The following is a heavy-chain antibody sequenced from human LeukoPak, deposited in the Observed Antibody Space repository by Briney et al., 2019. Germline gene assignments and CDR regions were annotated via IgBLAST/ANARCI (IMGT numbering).Heavy chain of an antibody. D-gene: IGHD6-19*01. CDR2: IMSDGRST. J-gene: IGHJ3*02. CDR1: GFTFTTYG. V-gene: IGHV3-74*01. Sequence: GGSLRLSCAASGFTFTTYGMHWVRQAPGKGLVWVSRIMSDGRSTYADSVKGRFTISRDTAKNTLYLQMNSLRAEDTAVYYCARSGIAVAGPDAFDIWGQGTMVTVSS. CDR3: ARSGIAVAGPDAFDI.